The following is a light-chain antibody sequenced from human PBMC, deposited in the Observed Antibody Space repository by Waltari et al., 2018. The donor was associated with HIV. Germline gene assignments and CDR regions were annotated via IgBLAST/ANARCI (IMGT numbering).Light chain of an antibody. Sequence: QSALTQPASVSGSPGQSIPISCPGTSNNGADSKYVSWYQHHPGKAPKVIIYEDSHRPSGVSNRFSGSKSGNTASLTISGLQPEDEADYFCASYISSSSPEFGGGTKVTVL. J-gene: IGLJ3*02. CDR2: EDS. CDR3: ASYISSSSPE. CDR1: SNNGADSKY. V-gene: IGLV2-14*01.